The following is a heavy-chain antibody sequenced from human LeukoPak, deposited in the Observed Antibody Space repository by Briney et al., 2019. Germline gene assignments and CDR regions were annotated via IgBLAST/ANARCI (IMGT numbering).Heavy chain of an antibody. CDR3: ARAYYYDSHAFDI. V-gene: IGHV4-31*03. J-gene: IGHJ3*02. D-gene: IGHD3-22*01. CDR2: IYYSGST. CDR1: GGSISSGGYY. Sequence: PSETLSLTCTVSGGSISSGGYYWSWIRQHPGKGLEWIGYIYYSGSTYYNPSLKSRVTISVDTSKNQFSLKLSSVTAADTAVYYCARAYYYDSHAFDIWGQGTMVTVSS.